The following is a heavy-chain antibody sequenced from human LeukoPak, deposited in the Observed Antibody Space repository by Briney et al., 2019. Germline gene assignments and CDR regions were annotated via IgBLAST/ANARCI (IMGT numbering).Heavy chain of an antibody. D-gene: IGHD5-18*01. CDR1: GGSLSDYY. CDR3: ARGPSGYSNIFYYYYLDL. CDR2: INQSGST. Sequence: SETLSLTCAVYGGSLSDYYWNWFRQSPGNGLEWVGEINQSGSTNYSPSLKTRLTISVDTSKNQISLRLNSLTAADTAVYYCARGPSGYSNIFYYYYLDLWGKGTTVTVSS. J-gene: IGHJ6*03. V-gene: IGHV4-34*01.